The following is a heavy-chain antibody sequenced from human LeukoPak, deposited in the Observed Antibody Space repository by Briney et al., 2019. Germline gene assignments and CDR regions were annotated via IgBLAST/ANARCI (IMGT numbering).Heavy chain of an antibody. J-gene: IGHJ4*02. CDR2: IYSGGST. CDR3: ARVAPPGSPAYYDYVWGSYRPHHFDY. V-gene: IGHV3-66*01. CDR1: GFTVSSNY. Sequence: GGSLRLSCAASGFTVSSNYMSWVRQAPGKGLEWVSVIYSGGSTYYAASVKSRFTISRDNSKNTLYLQMNSLRAEDTAVYYCARVAPPGSPAYYDYVWGSYRPHHFDYWGQGTLVTVSS. D-gene: IGHD3-16*02.